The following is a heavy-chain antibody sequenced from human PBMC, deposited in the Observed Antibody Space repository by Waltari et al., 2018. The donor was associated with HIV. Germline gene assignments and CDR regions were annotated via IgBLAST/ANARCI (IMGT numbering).Heavy chain of an antibody. V-gene: IGHV3-23*01. CDR2: VMGSATGP. CDR1: GFAFSTSA. J-gene: IGHJ4*02. CDR3: AKGGDGSYGEGQLDY. Sequence: EVQLLESGGGLVQPWGSLRLSCAASGFAFSTSAMSWVRQAPGKGLEWVSAVMGSATGPYYADSVEGRFSISRDFSKNTLYLEMNSLRAEDTAVYFCAKGGDGSYGEGQLDYWGQGTLVTVSS. D-gene: IGHD1-26*01.